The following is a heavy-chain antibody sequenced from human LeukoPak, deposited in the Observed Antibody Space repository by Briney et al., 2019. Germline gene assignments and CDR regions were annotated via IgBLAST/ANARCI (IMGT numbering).Heavy chain of an antibody. J-gene: IGHJ5*02. V-gene: IGHV3-74*03. D-gene: IGHD6-19*01. CDR3: ARVLRGSGLDP. CDR1: GFAFSVSW. CDR2: IKSDGSGT. Sequence: PGGSLSLSCAASGFAFSVSWMHWVRQAPGKGLVWVSVIKSDGSGTAYADSVKGRFTISRDNAKNSLYRQMNSLRAEDTAVYYCARVLRGSGLDPWGQGTLVTVSS.